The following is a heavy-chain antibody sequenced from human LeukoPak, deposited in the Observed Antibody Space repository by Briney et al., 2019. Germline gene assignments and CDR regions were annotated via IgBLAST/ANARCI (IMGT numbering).Heavy chain of an antibody. D-gene: IGHD4-17*01. V-gene: IGHV3-9*03. CDR2: ISWNSGSI. J-gene: IGHJ3*02. CDR1: GFTFDDYA. CDR3: AKVGYGDYGAFDI. Sequence: PGGSLRLSCAASGFTFDDYAMHWVRQAPGKGLEWVSGISWNSGSIGYADSVKGRFTISRDYAKNSLYLQMNSLRAEDMALYYCAKVGYGDYGAFDIWGQGTMVTVSS.